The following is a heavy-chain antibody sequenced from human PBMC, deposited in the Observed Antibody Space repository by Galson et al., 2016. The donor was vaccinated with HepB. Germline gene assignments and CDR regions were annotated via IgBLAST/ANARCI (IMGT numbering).Heavy chain of an antibody. V-gene: IGHV3-48*01. CDR1: GFGFSTYN. Sequence: SLRLSCAASGFGFSTYNMNWVRQAPGKGLEWVSYISRSSGTIHYADSVKGRFTIPRDNAKNSLYLQMDSLRAEDTAVYYCARDGTWNWVFDCWGQGTLVTVSS. CDR3: ARDGTWNWVFDC. J-gene: IGHJ4*01. CDR2: ISRSSGTI. D-gene: IGHD1-7*01.